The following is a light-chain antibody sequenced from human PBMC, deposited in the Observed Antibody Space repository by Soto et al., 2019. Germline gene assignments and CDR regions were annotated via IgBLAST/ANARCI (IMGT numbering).Light chain of an antibody. J-gene: IGKJ2*01. CDR2: TGS. Sequence: DIQLTQSPSFMSASAGDRVTITCRASQDIGNSLTWYQQKPGKAPKLMIYTGSTLHSGVPSRFSGSGSGTEFTLTISSLQPEDFATYYCQQVTSYPRTFGQGTKLDIK. V-gene: IGKV1-9*01. CDR1: QDIGNS. CDR3: QQVTSYPRT.